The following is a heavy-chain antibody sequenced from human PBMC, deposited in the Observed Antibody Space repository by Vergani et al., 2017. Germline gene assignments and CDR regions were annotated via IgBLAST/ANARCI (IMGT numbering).Heavy chain of an antibody. Sequence: EVQLVESGGGLVQPGGSLRLSCAASGFTFSSYWMSWVRQAPGKGLEWVANIKQDGSEKYYVDSVKGRFTISRDNAKNSLYLQMNSLRAEDTAVYYCAREFTAMVRRGYYYYGMDVWGQGP. CDR1: GFTFSSYW. V-gene: IGHV3-7*01. J-gene: IGHJ6*02. CDR2: IKQDGSEK. CDR3: AREFTAMVRRGYYYYGMDV. D-gene: IGHD5-18*01.